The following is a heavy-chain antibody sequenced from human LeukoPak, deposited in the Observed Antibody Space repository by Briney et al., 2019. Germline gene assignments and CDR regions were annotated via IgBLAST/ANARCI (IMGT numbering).Heavy chain of an antibody. V-gene: IGHV3-23*01. Sequence: QPGGSLRLSCTASGFTFSSYAMSWVRQAPGKGLEWVSAISGSGGSTYYADSVKGRFTISRDNSKNTLYLQMNSLRAEDTAVYYCAKGSVRDDFWSGYYKESLFLVGYWGQGTLVTVSS. CDR3: AKGSVRDDFWSGYYKESLFLVGY. J-gene: IGHJ4*02. D-gene: IGHD3-3*01. CDR1: GFTFSSYA. CDR2: ISGSGGST.